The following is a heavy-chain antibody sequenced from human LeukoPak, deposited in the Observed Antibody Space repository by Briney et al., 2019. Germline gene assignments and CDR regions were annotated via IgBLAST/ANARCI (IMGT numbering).Heavy chain of an antibody. CDR2: IKSDGTSI. D-gene: IGHD2-15*01. CDR1: GFTFSNYW. CDR3: ARGHCSGGRCHSVGYYGMDV. J-gene: IGHJ6*02. Sequence: GGSLRLSCAASGFTFSNYWMHWVRQAPGKGLVWVLRIKSDGTSINYADSVKGRFTISRDNAKNRLFLQMNSLRAEDTAVYFCARGHCSGGRCHSVGYYGMDVWGQGTTVTVSS. V-gene: IGHV3-74*01.